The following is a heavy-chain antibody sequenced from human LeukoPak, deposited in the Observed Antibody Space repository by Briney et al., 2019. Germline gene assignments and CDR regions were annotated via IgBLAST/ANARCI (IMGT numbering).Heavy chain of an antibody. Sequence: GGSLRLSCAASGFTFSSYWMSWVRQAPGKGLEWVANIKQDGSEKYYVDSVKGRFTISRDNAKNSLYLQMNSLRAEDTAVYYCARDQADSGWPWYFDLWGRGTLVTVSS. CDR3: ARDQADSGWPWYFDL. CDR1: GFTFSSYW. D-gene: IGHD6-19*01. J-gene: IGHJ2*01. V-gene: IGHV3-7*01. CDR2: IKQDGSEK.